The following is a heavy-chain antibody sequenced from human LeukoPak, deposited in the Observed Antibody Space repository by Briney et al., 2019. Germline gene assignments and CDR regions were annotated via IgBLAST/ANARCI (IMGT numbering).Heavy chain of an antibody. CDR3: VRGGLAHAFDI. CDR1: GFTFSSYA. CDR2: ISGSGGST. J-gene: IGHJ3*02. Sequence: GGSLRLSCAASGFTFSSYAMSWVRQAPGKVLEWVSAISGSGGSTYYADSVKGRFTISRDNSKNTLYLQMNSLRAEDTAVYYCVRGGLAHAFDIWGQGTMVTVSS. D-gene: IGHD6-19*01. V-gene: IGHV3-23*01.